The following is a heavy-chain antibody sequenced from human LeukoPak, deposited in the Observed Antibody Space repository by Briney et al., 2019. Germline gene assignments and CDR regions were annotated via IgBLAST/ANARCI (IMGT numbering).Heavy chain of an antibody. D-gene: IGHD2-21*01. J-gene: IGHJ6*02. CDR3: ARYCGGDCYGMDV. CDR1: GFTFSSYW. CDR2: IKQDGSEK. V-gene: IGHV3-7*01. Sequence: GGSLRLSCAASGFTFSSYWMTWVRQAPGKGLEWVANIKQDGSEKDYVDSVKGRFTISRDNAKNSLYLQMNNLRAEDTAVYYCARYCGGDCYGMDVWGQGTTVTVSS.